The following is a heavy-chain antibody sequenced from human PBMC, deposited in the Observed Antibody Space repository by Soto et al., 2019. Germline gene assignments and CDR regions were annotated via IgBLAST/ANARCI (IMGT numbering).Heavy chain of an antibody. J-gene: IGHJ5*02. CDR2: ISSDGSIE. Sequence: PGGSLRLSCAGSRFTFGNYGLHWVRQAPGKGLEWVAFISSDGSIENYKDSVKGRFTVSRDNSKNTLYLQMNSLRHEDTGVYFCAKEAVAGSVSWGQGSLVTV. V-gene: IGHV3-30*18. CDR1: RFTFGNYG. CDR3: AKEAVAGSVS. D-gene: IGHD6-19*01.